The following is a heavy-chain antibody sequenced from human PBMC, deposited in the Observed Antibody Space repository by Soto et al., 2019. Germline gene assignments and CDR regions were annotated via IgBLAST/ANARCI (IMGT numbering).Heavy chain of an antibody. D-gene: IGHD2-8*02. Sequence: PSETLSLTCAVSTYSISSGYYWGWIRQPPGKGLEWIGSIYHSGSTYCNPSLKSRVTISVDTSKNQFSLKLSSVNAADTAVYYCARGTVVDTVPFDYWGQGALVTVSS. V-gene: IGHV4-38-2*01. J-gene: IGHJ4*02. CDR2: IYHSGST. CDR3: ARGTVVDTVPFDY. CDR1: TYSISSGYY.